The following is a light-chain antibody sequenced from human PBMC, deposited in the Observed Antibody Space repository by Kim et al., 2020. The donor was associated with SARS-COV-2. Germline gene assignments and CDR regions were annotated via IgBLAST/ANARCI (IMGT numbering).Light chain of an antibody. J-gene: IGKJ2*01. V-gene: IGKV1-16*02. CDR1: QGINNY. CDR3: QQYKSYPRT. Sequence: DIQMTQSPSSLSASVGDRVTITCRASQGINNYLAWFQQKPGKAPKSLIYAASNLQSGVPSKFSGSGSGTDFTLTISSLQPEDFATYYCQQYKSYPRTFGQGTKLEI. CDR2: AAS.